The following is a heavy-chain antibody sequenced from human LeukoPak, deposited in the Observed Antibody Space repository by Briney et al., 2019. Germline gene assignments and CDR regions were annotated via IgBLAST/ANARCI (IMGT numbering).Heavy chain of an antibody. V-gene: IGHV5-51*01. CDR1: GYSFTSYW. CDR2: IYPGDSDT. Sequence: GESLKISCKGSGYSFTSYWIGWVRQMPGKGLEWMGIIYPGDSDTRYSPSFQGQVTISADKSISTAYLQWSSLKASDTAMYYCARLVVDTAMVQTPYFDYWGQGTLVTVSS. CDR3: ARLVVDTAMVQTPYFDY. J-gene: IGHJ4*02. D-gene: IGHD5-18*01.